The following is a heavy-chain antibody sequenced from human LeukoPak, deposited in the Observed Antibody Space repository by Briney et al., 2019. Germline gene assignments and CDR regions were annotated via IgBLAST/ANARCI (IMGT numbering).Heavy chain of an antibody. J-gene: IGHJ4*02. CDR3: ARESILPVGATYYFDY. CDR1: GYTFTSYG. D-gene: IGHD1-26*01. Sequence: GASVKVSCKASGYTFTSYGISWVRQAPGQGLEWMGGIIPIFGTANYAQKFQGRVTITADESTSTAYMELSSLRSEDTAVYYCARESILPVGATYYFDYWGQGTLVTVSS. V-gene: IGHV1-69*13. CDR2: IIPIFGTA.